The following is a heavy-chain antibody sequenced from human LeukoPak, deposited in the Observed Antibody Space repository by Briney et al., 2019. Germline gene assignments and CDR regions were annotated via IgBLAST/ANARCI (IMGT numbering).Heavy chain of an antibody. V-gene: IGHV3-30*03. CDR3: AREYSSSWEIDY. CDR2: ISHDASEK. D-gene: IGHD6-6*01. Sequence: GGSLRLSCATSGFSFGAHGMHWVRQTPGKGLDWVTAISHDASEKYYPGSVKGRFTVSRDNSKNTLYLHMNSLRLEDTALYYCAREYSSSWEIDYWGQGTPVTVTS. CDR1: GFSFGAHG. J-gene: IGHJ4*02.